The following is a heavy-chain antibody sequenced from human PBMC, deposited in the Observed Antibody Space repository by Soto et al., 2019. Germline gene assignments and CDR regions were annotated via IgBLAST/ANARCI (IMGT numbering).Heavy chain of an antibody. Sequence: QVQLVQSGAEVKKPGASVKVSCKASGYTFTSYDINWVRQATGQGLEWMGWMNPNSGNTGYAQKFQGRVTMTRNTXIXXAYMELSSLRSEDTAVYYCARGHTIGSKVYNYFDYWGQGTLVTVSS. CDR3: ARGHTIGSKVYNYFDY. CDR1: GYTFTSYD. V-gene: IGHV1-8*01. J-gene: IGHJ4*02. D-gene: IGHD2-8*01. CDR2: MNPNSGNT.